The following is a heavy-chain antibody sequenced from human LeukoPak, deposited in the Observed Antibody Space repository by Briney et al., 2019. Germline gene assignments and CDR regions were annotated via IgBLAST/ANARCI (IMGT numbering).Heavy chain of an antibody. CDR2: INSDGSST. V-gene: IGHV3-74*01. J-gene: IGHJ6*03. CDR1: GFTFSSYW. Sequence: GGSLRLSCAASGFTFSSYWMHWVRQGPGKGLVWVSHINSDGSSTSYADSVKGRFTISRDNAKNTLYLQMNSLRAEDTAVYYCARDRGYVMDVWGKGTTVTVSS. D-gene: IGHD6-13*01. CDR3: ARDRGYVMDV.